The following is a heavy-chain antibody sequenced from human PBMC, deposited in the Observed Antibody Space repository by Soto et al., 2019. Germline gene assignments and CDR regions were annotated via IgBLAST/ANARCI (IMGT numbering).Heavy chain of an antibody. CDR2: IIPMFGTP. CDR1: GDAFTNYI. Sequence: QVQLVQSGAEVKKPGSSVKVSCKASGDAFTNYIFDWVRQAPGQGLEWMGGIIPMFGTPKYAQTFQDRVPISADVSTGTAYLELTSLRFDDTAVYYCARGRDQPPVGLYFDSWGEGTRVTVSS. D-gene: IGHD1-26*01. V-gene: IGHV1-69*01. CDR3: ARGRDQPPVGLYFDS. J-gene: IGHJ4*02.